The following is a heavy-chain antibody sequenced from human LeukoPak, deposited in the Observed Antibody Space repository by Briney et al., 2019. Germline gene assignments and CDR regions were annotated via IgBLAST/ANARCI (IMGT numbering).Heavy chain of an antibody. J-gene: IGHJ5*02. CDR2: IYYSGST. V-gene: IGHV4-59*01. CDR1: GGSISSYY. CDR3: ARRKAVALFDP. Sequence: SETLSLTCTVSGGSISSYYWSWIRQPQGKGLEWIGYIYYSGSTNYNPSLKSRVTISVDTSKNQFSLKLSSVTAADTAVYYCARRKAVALFDPWGQGTLVTVSS. D-gene: IGHD6-19*01.